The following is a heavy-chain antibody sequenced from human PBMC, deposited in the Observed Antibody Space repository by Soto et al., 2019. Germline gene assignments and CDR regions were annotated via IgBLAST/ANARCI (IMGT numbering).Heavy chain of an antibody. CDR2: IYSSGST. D-gene: IGHD6-25*01. V-gene: IGHV4-4*07. Sequence: SETLSLTCTVTGGAISGYYWTWIRQSDGEGLEWIGRIYSSGSTNYNPSLKSRVTISLDTSMNYFSLRLSSVTAADTAVYYCARGQRSSDWFDPWGQGTLVTVSS. CDR1: GGAISGYY. J-gene: IGHJ5*02. CDR3: ARGQRSSDWFDP.